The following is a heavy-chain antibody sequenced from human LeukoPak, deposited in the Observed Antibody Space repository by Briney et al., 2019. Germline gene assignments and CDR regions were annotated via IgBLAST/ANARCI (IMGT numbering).Heavy chain of an antibody. CDR3: ATGDRYDFWSGYYKEGYFDY. D-gene: IGHD3-3*01. CDR1: GFTFSSYW. V-gene: IGHV3-7*01. CDR2: IKQDGSEK. J-gene: IGHJ4*02. Sequence: PGGSLGLSCAASGFTFSSYWMSWVRQAPGKGLEWVANIKQDGSEKYHVDSVKGRFTISRDNAKNSLYLQMNSLRAEDTAVYYCATGDRYDFWSGYYKEGYFDYWGQGTLVTVSS.